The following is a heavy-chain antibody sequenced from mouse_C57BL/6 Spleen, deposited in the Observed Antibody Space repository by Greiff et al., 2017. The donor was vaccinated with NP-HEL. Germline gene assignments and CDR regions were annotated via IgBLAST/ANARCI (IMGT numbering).Heavy chain of an antibody. V-gene: IGHV1-52*01. CDR3: ARWNFYYFDY. Sequence: QVQLQQPGAELVRPGSSVKLSCKASGYTFTSYWMHWVQQRPIQGLEWIGNIDPSDSDTHYNQKFKDKATLTVDKSSSTAYMQLSSLTSEDSAVYYCARWNFYYFDYWGQGTTLTVSS. CDR2: IDPSDSDT. J-gene: IGHJ2*01. CDR1: GYTFTSYW.